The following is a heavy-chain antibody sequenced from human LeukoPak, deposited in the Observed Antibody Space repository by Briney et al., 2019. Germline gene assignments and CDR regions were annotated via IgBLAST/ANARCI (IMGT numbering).Heavy chain of an antibody. D-gene: IGHD3-10*01. CDR3: AKWSPGTSSSDH. J-gene: IGHJ4*02. Sequence: ASVKLSCKTSGYTFTSYFMHWVRQAPGQGLEWMGIINPSGGSTSYAQKFQGRVTMTRDTSTSTVYMELSSLRFEDTAVYYCAKWSPGTSSSDHWGQGSLVTVFS. V-gene: IGHV1-46*01. CDR1: GYTFTSYF. CDR2: INPSGGST.